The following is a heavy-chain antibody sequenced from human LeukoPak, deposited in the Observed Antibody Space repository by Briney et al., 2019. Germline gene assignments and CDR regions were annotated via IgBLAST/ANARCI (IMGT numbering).Heavy chain of an antibody. CDR1: GFTFSSYG. CDR3: AKDPLYYDFWSGYSSHFDY. J-gene: IGHJ4*02. V-gene: IGHV3-30*02. CDR2: IRYDGSNK. Sequence: GGSLRLSCATSGFTFSSYGMHWVRQAPGKGLEWVAFIRYDGSNKYYADSVKGRFTISRDNSKNTLYLQMNSLRAEDTAVYYCAKDPLYYDFWSGYSSHFDYWGQGTLVTVSS. D-gene: IGHD3-3*01.